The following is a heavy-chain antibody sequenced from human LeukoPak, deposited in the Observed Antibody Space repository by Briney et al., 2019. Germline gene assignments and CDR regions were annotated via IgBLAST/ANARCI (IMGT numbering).Heavy chain of an antibody. V-gene: IGHV5-51*01. CDR2: IYPGDSDT. CDR3: ATYPGYSSGWYGNWFDP. J-gene: IGHJ5*02. CDR1: GSIFTSYW. Sequence: GASLKISCKGSGSIFTSYWIGWVRQLPGKGLEWMGIIYPGDSDTRYSPSFQGQVTISADKSISTAYLQWSSLKASDTAMYYCATYPGYSSGWYGNWFDPWGQGTLVTVSS. D-gene: IGHD6-19*01.